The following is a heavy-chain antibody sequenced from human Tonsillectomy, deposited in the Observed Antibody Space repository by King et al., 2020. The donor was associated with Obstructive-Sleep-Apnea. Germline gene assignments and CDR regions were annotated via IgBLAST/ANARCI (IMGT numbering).Heavy chain of an antibody. CDR2: IYYSGST. J-gene: IGHJ4*02. Sequence: QLQESGPGLGKPSETLSLTCTVSGGSISSSSYWGWIRQPPGKGLEWIGHIYYSGSTYSNPSLKSRVTISVDTSKNQFSLGLNSVTAADTAVYYCARSDRDIAMGLFDYWGQGTLVTVSS. D-gene: IGHD5-18*01. CDR3: ARSDRDIAMGLFDY. CDR1: GGSISSSSY. V-gene: IGHV4-39*07.